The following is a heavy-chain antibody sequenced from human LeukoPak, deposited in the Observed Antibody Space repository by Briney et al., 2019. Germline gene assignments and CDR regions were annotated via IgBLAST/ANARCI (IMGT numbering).Heavy chain of an antibody. J-gene: IGHJ4*02. CDR3: AQQLGYCSRGSCYFTY. Sequence: GGSLRLSCAASGFTFSGSAKSWVRQAPGKGLEWVSAISTSGGTTYYADSVKGRFTISRDNSKNTLYLQMNSLRAEDTAVYYCAQQLGYCSRGSCYFTYWGQGTLVTVSS. V-gene: IGHV3-23*01. CDR1: GFTFSGSA. D-gene: IGHD2-15*01. CDR2: ISTSGGTT.